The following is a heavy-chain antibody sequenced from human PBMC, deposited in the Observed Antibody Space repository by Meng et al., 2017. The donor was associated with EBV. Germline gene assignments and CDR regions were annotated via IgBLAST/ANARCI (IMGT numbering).Heavy chain of an antibody. Sequence: QVQVVQSAAEVKKPGCSVKVTCKTSGGPFRNYAISWVRQAPGQGLEWLGGFLPTLGAPNYAQKFHGRVSITADESTSTHYMDLSSLRSEDTAVYYCASESGRGYTPDYWGQGTLVTVSS. D-gene: IGHD3-10*01. CDR3: ASESGRGYTPDY. CDR1: GGPFRNYA. CDR2: FLPTLGAP. V-gene: IGHV1-69*01. J-gene: IGHJ4*02.